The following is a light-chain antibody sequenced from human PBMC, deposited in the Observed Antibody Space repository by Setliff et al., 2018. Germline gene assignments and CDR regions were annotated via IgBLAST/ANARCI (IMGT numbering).Light chain of an antibody. CDR2: DVT. CDR1: SIDVSGYNY. J-gene: IGLJ1*01. Sequence: QSVLAQPPSASGSPGQSVTISCAGTSIDVSGYNYVSWYQQHPGKAPQLIIYDVTKRPSGVPDRFSGSKSGNTASLTVSGLQAEDEADYYCSSYTGSSTYVFGTGTKATVL. V-gene: IGLV2-8*01. CDR3: SSYTGSSTYV.